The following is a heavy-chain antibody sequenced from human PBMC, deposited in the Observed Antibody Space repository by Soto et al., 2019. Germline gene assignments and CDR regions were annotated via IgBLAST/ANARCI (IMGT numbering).Heavy chain of an antibody. CDR2: YSGTT. CDR1: GASISRDH. J-gene: IGHJ4*02. Sequence: QVQLQESGPGLVKPSETLSLTCTVSGASISRDHWNWIRQPPGKGLEWIGEYSGTTNYNPSLRSRVTISVDTSNNQFSLKLGSVTAADTAVYFGATYSTGGGGRGYWGQGTLVTVSS. CDR3: ATYSTGGGGRGY. D-gene: IGHD6-19*01. V-gene: IGHV4-59*08.